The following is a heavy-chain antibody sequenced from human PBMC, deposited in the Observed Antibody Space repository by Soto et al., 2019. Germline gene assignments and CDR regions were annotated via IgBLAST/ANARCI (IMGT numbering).Heavy chain of an antibody. V-gene: IGHV4-31*03. CDR1: GGSISSGGYY. J-gene: IGHJ5*02. D-gene: IGHD3-16*02. CDR3: ARAHRETLGELSLVGWFDP. Sequence: QVQLQESGPGLVKPSQTLSLTCTVSGGSISSGGYYWSWIRQHPGKGLEWIGYIYYSGSTYYNPSLQGRVTLAVDTSKNQFSLKLSSVAAADTAVYYCARAHRETLGELSLVGWFDPWGQGTLVTVSS. CDR2: IYYSGST.